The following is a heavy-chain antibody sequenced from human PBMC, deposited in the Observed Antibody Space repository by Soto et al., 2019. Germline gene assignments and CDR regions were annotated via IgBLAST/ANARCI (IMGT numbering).Heavy chain of an antibody. CDR1: GFPFNTHA. J-gene: IGHJ4*02. CDR2: INLSGGTT. V-gene: IGHV3-23*01. D-gene: IGHD3-10*01. CDR3: ARRGASYSFDS. Sequence: EVQLLESGGGLVQPGESLRLSCAASGFPFNTHAMSWVRQAPGKGLEWVSAINLSGGTTYYPDYVKGRFTISRHNSRNTLYLQMNSLRPEDTAVYYCARRGASYSFDSWGQGTLVTVSS.